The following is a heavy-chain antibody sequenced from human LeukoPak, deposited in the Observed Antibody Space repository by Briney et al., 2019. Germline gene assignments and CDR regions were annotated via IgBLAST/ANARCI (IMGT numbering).Heavy chain of an antibody. J-gene: IGHJ6*02. CDR1: GGSFSGYY. Sequence: TSETLSLTCAVYGGSFSGYYWSWIRQPPGKGLEWIGEINHSGSTNYNPSLKSRVTISVDTSKNQFSLKLSSVTAADTAVYYCARGSLLRYGMDVWGQGTTVTASS. D-gene: IGHD3-3*01. CDR3: ARGSLLRYGMDV. CDR2: INHSGST. V-gene: IGHV4-34*01.